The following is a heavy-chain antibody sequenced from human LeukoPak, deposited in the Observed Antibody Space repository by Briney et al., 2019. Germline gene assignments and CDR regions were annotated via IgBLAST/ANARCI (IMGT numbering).Heavy chain of an antibody. CDR1: GFTFSSYS. CDR2: ISSSSTYI. V-gene: IGHV3-21*01. D-gene: IGHD2-15*01. Sequence: GGSLRLSCAAFGFTFSSYSMNWVRQAPGKGLEWVSSISSSSTYIYYADSVKGRFTISRDNAKNSLYLQMNSLRAEDTAVYYCARERCSGGSCFSNSDYWGQGTLVTVSS. CDR3: ARERCSGGSCFSNSDY. J-gene: IGHJ4*02.